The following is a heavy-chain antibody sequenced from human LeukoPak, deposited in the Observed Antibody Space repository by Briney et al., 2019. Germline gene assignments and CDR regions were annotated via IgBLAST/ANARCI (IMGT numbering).Heavy chain of an antibody. J-gene: IGHJ3*02. CDR2: IKQDGSEK. V-gene: IGHV3-7*03. CDR3: ARDFVMVRGGGAFDI. CDR1: GFTFSSYW. Sequence: GGSLRLSCAASGFTFSSYWMSWVRQAPGKGLEWVANIKQDGSEKYYVDSVKGRFTISRDNAKNSLYLQMNSLRAEDTAVYYCARDFVMVRGGGAFDIWGQGTMVTVSS. D-gene: IGHD3-10*01.